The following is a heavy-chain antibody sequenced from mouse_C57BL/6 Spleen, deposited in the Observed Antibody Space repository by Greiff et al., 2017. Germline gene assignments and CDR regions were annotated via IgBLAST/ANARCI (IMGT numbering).Heavy chain of an antibody. J-gene: IGHJ2*01. V-gene: IGHV1-43*01. D-gene: IGHD1-1*01. CDR3: AAYGYY. Sequence: EVQLQQSGPELVKPGASVKISCKASGYSFTGYYMHWVKQSSEKSLEWIGEINPSTGGTGYNQKFKGKATLTVDKSSSTAYMQLKSLTSEDSAVYYCAAYGYYWGQGTTLTVSS. CDR1: GYSFTGYY. CDR2: INPSTGGT.